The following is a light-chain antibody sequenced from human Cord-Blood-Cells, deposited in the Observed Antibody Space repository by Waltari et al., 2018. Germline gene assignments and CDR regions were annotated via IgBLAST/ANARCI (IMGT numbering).Light chain of an antibody. J-gene: IGLJ1*01. CDR3: CSYAGSYV. Sequence: QSALTQPRSVSGPPGQSVTISCTGTSSDVGGYNYVSWYQQHPGKAPKLRIYDVSKRPSVVPDRFSGSKSGNTASLTISGLQAEDEADYYCCSYAGSYVFGTGTKVTVL. V-gene: IGLV2-11*01. CDR2: DVS. CDR1: SSDVGGYNY.